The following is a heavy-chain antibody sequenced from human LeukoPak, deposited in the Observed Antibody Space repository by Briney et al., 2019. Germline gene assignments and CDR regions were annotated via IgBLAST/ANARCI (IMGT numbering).Heavy chain of an antibody. D-gene: IGHD3-10*01. CDR2: ISSDGSNT. CDR3: AKDGLWFGDLTYFDY. J-gene: IGHJ4*02. Sequence: GGSLRLSCAASGFTFSNYGMHWVRRAPGKGLEWVAVISSDGSNTYYADSVKGRFTISRDNSKNTLFLQMNSLRAEDTAVYYCAKDGLWFGDLTYFDYWGQGTLVTVSS. V-gene: IGHV3-30*18. CDR1: GFTFSNYG.